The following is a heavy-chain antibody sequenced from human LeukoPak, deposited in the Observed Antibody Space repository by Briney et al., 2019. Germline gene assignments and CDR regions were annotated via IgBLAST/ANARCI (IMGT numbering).Heavy chain of an antibody. CDR1: GFTVSSNY. J-gene: IGHJ4*02. D-gene: IGHD3-16*02. Sequence: GGSLRLSCAASGFTVSSNYMSWVRQAPGKGLEWVSVIYSGGSTYYADSVKGRFTISRDNSKNTLYLQMNSLRAEDTAVYYCAKEGNYVWGSYLPGLFDYWGQGTLVTVSS. V-gene: IGHV3-53*05. CDR2: IYSGGST. CDR3: AKEGNYVWGSYLPGLFDY.